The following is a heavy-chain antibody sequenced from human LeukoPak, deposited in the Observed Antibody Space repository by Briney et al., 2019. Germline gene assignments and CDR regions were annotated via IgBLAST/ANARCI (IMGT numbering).Heavy chain of an antibody. CDR3: ATDLHYFGSGSHIGAY. CDR1: GYTLTELP. Sequence: ASVKVSCKVSGYTLTELPMHWVRLAPGKGLEWVGGFDPEDAETIYAQKFLGRVTMTEDTSTDTAYMELSSLRSEDTAVYYCATDLHYFGSGSHIGAYWGQGTLVTVSS. J-gene: IGHJ4*02. D-gene: IGHD3-10*01. CDR2: FDPEDAET. V-gene: IGHV1-24*01.